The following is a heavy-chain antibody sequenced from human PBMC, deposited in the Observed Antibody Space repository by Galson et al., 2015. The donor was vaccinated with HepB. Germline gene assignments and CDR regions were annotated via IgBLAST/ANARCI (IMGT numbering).Heavy chain of an antibody. D-gene: IGHD5-18*01. J-gene: IGHJ4*02. CDR2: ISSSSSYT. V-gene: IGHV3-11*06. CDR3: ARGVWDTSMGKFDY. Sequence: SLRLSCAASGFTFSDYYMSWIRQAPGKGLEWVSYISSSSSYTNYADSVKGRFTISRDSAKNSLYLQMNSLRAEDTAVYYCARGVWDTSMGKFDYWGLGTLVTVSS. CDR1: GFTFSDYY.